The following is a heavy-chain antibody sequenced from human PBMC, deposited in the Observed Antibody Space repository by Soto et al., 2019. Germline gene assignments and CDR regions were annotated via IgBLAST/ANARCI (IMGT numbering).Heavy chain of an antibody. CDR2: INVYNGNT. CDR1: GYTFTSYG. Sequence: QVQLVQSGAEVKKPGASVKVSCKASGYTFTSYGISWVRQAPGQGLEWMGWINVYNGNTNYAQKPQRXVTMTTDTSTSTAYLDLRSLRSDDTAVYFCARDTSRGEYDYWGQGTLVTVSS. J-gene: IGHJ4*02. V-gene: IGHV1-18*01. CDR3: ARDTSRGEYDY. D-gene: IGHD3-10*01.